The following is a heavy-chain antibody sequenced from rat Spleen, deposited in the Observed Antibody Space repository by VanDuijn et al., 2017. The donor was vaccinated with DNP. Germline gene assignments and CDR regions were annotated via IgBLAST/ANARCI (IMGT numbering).Heavy chain of an antibody. CDR3: AREGVQAMDD. CDR2: INTGSGKT. J-gene: IGHJ4*01. Sequence: QVQLQQSGAELAKPGTSVKISCKASGYTFTSYYITWIKQTTGQGLENIGYINTGSGKTNINEKFKGKATLTVDKSSSTAFMQLSSLTPDDSAVYYCAREGVQAMDDWGQGTSVTVSS. V-gene: IGHV1-43*01. CDR1: GYTFTSYY. D-gene: IGHD4-3*01.